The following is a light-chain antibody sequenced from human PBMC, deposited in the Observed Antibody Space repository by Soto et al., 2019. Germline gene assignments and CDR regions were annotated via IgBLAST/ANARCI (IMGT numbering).Light chain of an antibody. CDR2: GAT. J-gene: IGKJ2*01. CDR1: QSVSSSY. Sequence: EIVLTQSPGTLSLSPGERANLSCRASQSVSSSYLAWYQHKPGQAPRLLIYGATSRATGIPDRVSGSGSGTDFTLTISRLEPEDFAVYYCQQYGSSPHTVGQGTKLEIK. CDR3: QQYGSSPHT. V-gene: IGKV3-20*01.